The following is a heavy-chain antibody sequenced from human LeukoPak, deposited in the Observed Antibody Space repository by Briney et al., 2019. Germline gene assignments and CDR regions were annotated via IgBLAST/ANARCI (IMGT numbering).Heavy chain of an antibody. CDR2: INPNSGGT. CDR3: ARGTYGGPYYFDY. CDR1: GYTFTGYY. Sequence: GASVKVSCRASGYTFTGYYMHWVRQAPGQGLEWMGWINPNSGGTNYAQKFQGRVTMTRDTSISTAYMELSRLRSDDTAVYYCARGTYGGPYYFDYWGQGTLVTVSS. J-gene: IGHJ4*02. V-gene: IGHV1-2*02. D-gene: IGHD4-23*01.